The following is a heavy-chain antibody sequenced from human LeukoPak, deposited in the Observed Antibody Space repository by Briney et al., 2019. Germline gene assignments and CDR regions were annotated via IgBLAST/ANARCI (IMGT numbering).Heavy chain of an antibody. CDR1: GGTFSSYA. CDR3: ARDFRSIVVVPAVHIFDY. J-gene: IGHJ4*02. CDR2: IIPIFGTA. D-gene: IGHD2-2*01. Sequence: SVKVSCKASGGTFSSYAISWVRQAPGQGLEWMGGIIPIFGTANYAQKFQGRVTITADESTSTAYMELSSLRSEDTAVYYCARDFRSIVVVPAVHIFDYWGQGTLVTVSS. V-gene: IGHV1-69*01.